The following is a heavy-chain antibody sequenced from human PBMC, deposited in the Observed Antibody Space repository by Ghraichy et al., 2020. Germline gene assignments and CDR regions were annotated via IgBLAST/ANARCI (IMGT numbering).Heavy chain of an antibody. V-gene: IGHV3-23*01. CDR3: AKTGDRIDLRDSSGYYYGLDY. Sequence: GGSLRLSCAASGFTFSSYAMSWVRQAPGKGLEWVSAISGSGGSTYYADSVKGRFTISRDTSKHTLYLQMNSLRAEDTAVYYCAKTGDRIDLRDSSGYYYGLDYWDQGTLVTVSS. D-gene: IGHD3-22*01. CDR1: GFTFSSYA. J-gene: IGHJ4*02. CDR2: ISGSGGST.